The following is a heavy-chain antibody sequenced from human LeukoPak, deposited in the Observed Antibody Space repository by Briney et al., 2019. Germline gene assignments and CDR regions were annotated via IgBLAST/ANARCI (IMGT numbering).Heavy chain of an antibody. CDR3: ARDHRPYYYDSSGYVLAFDI. CDR1: GGSISSYY. CDR2: IYYSGST. Sequence: PSETLSLTCTVSGGSISSYYWSWIRQPPGKGLEWIGYIYYSGSTNYNPSLKSRVTISVDTSKNQFSLKLSSVTAADTAVYYCARDHRPYYYDSSGYVLAFDIWGQGTMVTVSS. D-gene: IGHD3-22*01. V-gene: IGHV4-59*12. J-gene: IGHJ3*02.